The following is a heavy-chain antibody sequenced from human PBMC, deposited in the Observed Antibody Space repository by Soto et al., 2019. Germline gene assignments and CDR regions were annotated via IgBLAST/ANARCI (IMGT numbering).Heavy chain of an antibody. CDR3: ARVTAAGVSP. Sequence: QVQLQQWGAGLLKPSETLSLTCAVYGGSFSGYYWSWIRQPPGKGLEWIGEINHSGSTNYNPSLKRPVIISXGTSKNQFSLKLSSVTAADTAVYYCARVTAAGVSPWGQGTLVTVSS. V-gene: IGHV4-34*01. CDR2: INHSGST. J-gene: IGHJ5*02. CDR1: GGSFSGYY. D-gene: IGHD6-13*01.